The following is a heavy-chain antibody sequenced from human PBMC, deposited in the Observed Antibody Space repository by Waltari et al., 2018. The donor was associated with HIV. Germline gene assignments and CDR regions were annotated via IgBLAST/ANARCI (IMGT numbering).Heavy chain of an antibody. V-gene: IGHV1-3*01. J-gene: IGHJ4*02. CDR3: ARGGGEGYSSGVNY. CDR2: INAGNGNT. CDR1: GYTFTSYA. D-gene: IGHD6-19*01. Sequence: QVQLVQSGAEVKKPGASVKVSCKASGYTFTSYAMHWVRQAPGQRLEWMGWINAGNGNTKYSQKFQGRVTITRDTSASTAYMELSSLRSEDTAVYYCARGGGEGYSSGVNYWGQGTLVTVSS.